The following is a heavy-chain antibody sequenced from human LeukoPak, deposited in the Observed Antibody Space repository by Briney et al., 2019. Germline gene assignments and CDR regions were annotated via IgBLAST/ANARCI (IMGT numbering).Heavy chain of an antibody. CDR1: GDSVSSNSAA. CDR2: TYYRSKWYN. V-gene: IGHV6-1*01. D-gene: IGHD2-2*01. Sequence: SQTLSLTCAISGDSVSSNSAAWNWIRQSPSRGLEWLGRTYYRSKWYNDYAVSVKSRITINPDTSKNQFSLQLNSVTPEDTAVYYCARDSDIVVVKEGCYYGMDVWGKGTTVTVSS. CDR3: ARDSDIVVVKEGCYYGMDV. J-gene: IGHJ6*04.